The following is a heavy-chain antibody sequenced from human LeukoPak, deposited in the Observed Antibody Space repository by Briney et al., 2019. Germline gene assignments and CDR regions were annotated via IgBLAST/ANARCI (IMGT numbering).Heavy chain of an antibody. Sequence: RASVKVSCKASGGTFSSYAISWVRQAPGQGLEWMGGIIPIFGTANYAQKFQGRVTITTDESTSTAYMELSSLRSEDTAVYYCATPPGQLVIGGGEADYWGQGTLVTVSS. CDR1: GGTFSSYA. CDR2: IIPIFGTA. V-gene: IGHV1-69*05. CDR3: ATPPGQLVIGGGEADY. D-gene: IGHD6-13*01. J-gene: IGHJ4*02.